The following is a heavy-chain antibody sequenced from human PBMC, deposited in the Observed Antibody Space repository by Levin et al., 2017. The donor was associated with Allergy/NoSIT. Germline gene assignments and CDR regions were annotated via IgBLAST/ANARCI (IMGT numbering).Heavy chain of an antibody. Sequence: ESGPTLVKPTQTLTLTCTFSGFSLSTSGVGVGWIRQPPGKALEWLALIYWDDDKRYSPSLKSRLTITKDTSKNQVVLTMTNMDPVDTATYYCAHPGYSYGYSTWAFDIWGQGTMVTVSS. CDR1: GFSLSTSGVG. CDR3: AHPGYSYGYSTWAFDI. V-gene: IGHV2-5*02. J-gene: IGHJ3*02. D-gene: IGHD5-18*01. CDR2: IYWDDDK.